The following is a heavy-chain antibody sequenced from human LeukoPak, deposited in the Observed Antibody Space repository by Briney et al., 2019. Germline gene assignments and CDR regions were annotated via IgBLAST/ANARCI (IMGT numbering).Heavy chain of an antibody. CDR2: ISGSGGST. CDR1: GFTFSSYA. J-gene: IGHJ4*02. V-gene: IGHV3-23*01. Sequence: GGSLRLSRAASGFTFSSYAMSWVRQAPGKGLEWVSAISGSGGSTYYADSVKGRFTISRDNSKNTLYLQMNSLRAEDTAVYYCAKSQRYCSGGSCPNDYWGQGTLVTVSS. CDR3: AKSQRYCSGGSCPNDY. D-gene: IGHD2-15*01.